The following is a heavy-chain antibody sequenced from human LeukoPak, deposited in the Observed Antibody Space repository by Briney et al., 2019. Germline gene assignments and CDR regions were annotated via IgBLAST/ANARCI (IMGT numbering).Heavy chain of an antibody. V-gene: IGHV3-23*01. J-gene: IGHJ4*02. Sequence: PGGSLRLSCAASGFTFSTYAMSWVRQAPGKGLEWVSGISESGGSADYADSVKGRFTISRDNSKNTLYLQMNSLRAEDTGVYYCARLFGVWFGELFPYYFDYWGQGTLVTVSS. CDR1: GFTFSTYA. CDR3: ARLFGVWFGELFPYYFDY. CDR2: ISESGGSA. D-gene: IGHD3-10*01.